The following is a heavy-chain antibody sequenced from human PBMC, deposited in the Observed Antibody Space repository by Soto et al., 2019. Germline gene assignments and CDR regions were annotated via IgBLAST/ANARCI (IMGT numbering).Heavy chain of an antibody. CDR3: ARGSRIAARRGLKDYFDY. V-gene: IGHV4-38-2*01. Sequence: PSETLSLTCVVSGYAIGTGYYWGWVRQPPGKGLEWLGSMYHAGTTYFNPSLKNRLTLSVDTSKNQFSLKLSSVTAADTAVYYCARGSRIAARRGLKDYFDYWGQGTLVTVSS. CDR2: MYHAGTT. CDR1: GYAIGTGYY. J-gene: IGHJ4*02. D-gene: IGHD6-6*01.